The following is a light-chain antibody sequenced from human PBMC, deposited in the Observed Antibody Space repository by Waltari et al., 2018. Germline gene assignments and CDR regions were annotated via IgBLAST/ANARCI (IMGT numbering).Light chain of an antibody. CDR1: SVDVGGNNY. Sequence: QSALTQPRSVSGSPGQSVTISCTGTSVDVGGNNYVSWYQQHPGKAPKVMIYDLSRRPSGVPDRFSGSRSANTASLTISGLQAEDEADYYCCSYAGSYTWVFGGGTKVTVL. CDR2: DLS. CDR3: CSYAGSYTWV. V-gene: IGLV2-11*01. J-gene: IGLJ3*02.